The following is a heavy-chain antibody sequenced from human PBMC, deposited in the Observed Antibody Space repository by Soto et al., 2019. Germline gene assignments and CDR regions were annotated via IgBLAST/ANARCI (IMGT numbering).Heavy chain of an antibody. V-gene: IGHV3-7*03. D-gene: IGHD3-16*02. Sequence: GGSLRLSCADSGFILRNYWMIWVRQAPGMGLQWVASIKEDGSEKYYVDPVKGRFTISRENAKNSLYLQMNSLRAEDTAVYYCARYRSLDPWGQGILVTVSS. CDR1: GFILRNYW. J-gene: IGHJ5*02. CDR3: ARYRSLDP. CDR2: IKEDGSEK.